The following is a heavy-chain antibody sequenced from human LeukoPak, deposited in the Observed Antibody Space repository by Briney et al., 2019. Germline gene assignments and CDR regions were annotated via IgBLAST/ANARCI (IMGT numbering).Heavy chain of an antibody. CDR3: ARHYFFGEINWFDP. CDR1: GGSISSSSYY. J-gene: IGHJ5*02. CDR2: IYYSGST. Sequence: NTSETLSLTCTVSGGSISSSSYYWGWIRQPPGKGLEWIGSIYYSGSTNYNPSLKSRVTMSVDTSKNQFSLKLNSVTAADTAVYYCARHYFFGEINWFDPWGQGTLVTVSS. D-gene: IGHD3-10*01. V-gene: IGHV4-39*01.